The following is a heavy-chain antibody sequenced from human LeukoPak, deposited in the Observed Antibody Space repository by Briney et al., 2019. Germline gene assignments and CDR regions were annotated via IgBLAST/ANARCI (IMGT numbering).Heavy chain of an antibody. CDR2: INQSGVT. V-gene: IGHV4-34*01. CDR3: ARGREPARPPLGY. CDR1: GGSFSGYY. D-gene: IGHD2-2*01. Sequence: SETLSPTCAVYGGSFSGYYWTWIRQAPGKGLEWIGEINQSGVTNYSPSLKSRVSISVDTSTNQFSLKLSSVTAADTAVYFCARGREPARPPLGYWGQGTLVTVSS. J-gene: IGHJ4*02.